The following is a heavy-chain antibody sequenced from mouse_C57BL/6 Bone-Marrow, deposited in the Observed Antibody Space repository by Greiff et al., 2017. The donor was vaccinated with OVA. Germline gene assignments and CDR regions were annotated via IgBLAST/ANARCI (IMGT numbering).Heavy chain of an antibody. CDR1: GYTFPSSW. V-gene: IGHV1-55*01. Sequence: QLQQPGAELVKPGASVKMSCKASGYTFPSSWLTWVKQRPGQGLEWFGDIFPGSGSTNYNEKFKSKAALPVDTSSTTAYMQLSSLTSEDSAVYYCAWGISYAMDYWGQGTSVTVSS. CDR2: IFPGSGST. CDR3: AWGISYAMDY. J-gene: IGHJ4*01.